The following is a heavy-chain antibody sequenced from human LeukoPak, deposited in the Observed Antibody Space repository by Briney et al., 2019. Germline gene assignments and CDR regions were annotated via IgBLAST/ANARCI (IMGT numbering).Heavy chain of an antibody. J-gene: IGHJ6*02. D-gene: IGHD3-3*01. CDR3: ARGRITVFGVITYYYYYYGMDV. V-gene: IGHV1-8*01. CDR1: GYTFTSYD. Sequence: ASVKVSCKASGYTFTSYDINWVRHATGQGLEWMGWLNPKNGSTGYAQKFQGRGIMTRNTSISTAYMELSSLTSEDTAVYYCARGRITVFGVITYYYYYYGMDVWGQGTTVTVSS. CDR2: LNPKNGST.